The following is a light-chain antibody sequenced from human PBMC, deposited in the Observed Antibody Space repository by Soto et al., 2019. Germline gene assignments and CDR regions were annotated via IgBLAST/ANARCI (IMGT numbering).Light chain of an antibody. J-gene: IGKJ1*01. V-gene: IGKV3-11*01. CDR1: PSVSNS. Sequence: ESVLTQSPATLSLSPGERATLSCRASPSVSNSLAWYQHKPGQAPRLLIYDASNRATGVPTRFSGSGSGTDFTLTISSLEPEDVATYYCQKYNTWPRTFGQGTKVDIK. CDR3: QKYNTWPRT. CDR2: DAS.